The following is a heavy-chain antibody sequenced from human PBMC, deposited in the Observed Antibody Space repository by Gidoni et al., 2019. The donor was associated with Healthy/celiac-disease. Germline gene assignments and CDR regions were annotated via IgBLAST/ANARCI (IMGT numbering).Heavy chain of an antibody. D-gene: IGHD3-22*01. V-gene: IGHV3-30*18. CDR2: ISYDGSNK. CDR3: AKGAPYYDSSGYYY. J-gene: IGHJ4*02. Sequence: QVQLVESGGGVVQPGRSLVLSCAASGFTCSSYGMHWVRQAPGKGLEWVAVISYDGSNKYYADSVKGRFTISRDNSKNTLYLQMNSLRAEDTAVYYCAKGAPYYDSSGYYYWGQGTLVTVSS. CDR1: GFTCSSYG.